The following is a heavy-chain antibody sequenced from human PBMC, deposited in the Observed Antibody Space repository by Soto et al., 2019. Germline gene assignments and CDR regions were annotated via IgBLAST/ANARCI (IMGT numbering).Heavy chain of an antibody. D-gene: IGHD5-12*01. CDR3: AKTSGNVVH. CDR1: RITFSSYA. J-gene: IGHJ4*02. V-gene: IGHV3-23*01. Sequence: EVQLLESGGGLVQPGGFLRLSCAASRITFSSYAMSWVRQAPGKGLEWVSAISGSGGSTYYADSVKGRFTISRDNSKNMLYLQMNSLRAEDTAVYYCAKTSGNVVHWGQGTLVTVSS. CDR2: ISGSGGST.